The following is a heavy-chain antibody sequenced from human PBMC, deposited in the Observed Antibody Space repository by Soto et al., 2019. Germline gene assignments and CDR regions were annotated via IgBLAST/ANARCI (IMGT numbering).Heavy chain of an antibody. Sequence: QVQLQESGPGLVKPSQTLSLTCTVSGGSISTGGYYWNWIRQHPGKGLEWIGYFYYSGSPYYNPSPKSRVTISVNTPTNQFSLKLSSVTAADTAVYYCARSVFPWGQGTLVTVSS. V-gene: IGHV4-31*03. CDR2: FYYSGSP. CDR3: ARSVFP. CDR1: GGSISTGGYY. J-gene: IGHJ5*02.